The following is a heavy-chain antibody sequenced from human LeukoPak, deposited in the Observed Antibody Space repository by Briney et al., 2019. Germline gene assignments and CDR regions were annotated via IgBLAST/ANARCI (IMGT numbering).Heavy chain of an antibody. Sequence: GEALRLSCAASGFTFSSYAMSWVRQAPGKGLEWVSAISGSGGSTYYADSVKGRFTISRDNSKNTLYLQMNSLRAEDTAVYYCANKKGRIAVAGFPFDYWGQGTLVTVSS. CDR2: ISGSGGST. V-gene: IGHV3-23*01. CDR1: GFTFSSYA. CDR3: ANKKGRIAVAGFPFDY. D-gene: IGHD6-19*01. J-gene: IGHJ4*02.